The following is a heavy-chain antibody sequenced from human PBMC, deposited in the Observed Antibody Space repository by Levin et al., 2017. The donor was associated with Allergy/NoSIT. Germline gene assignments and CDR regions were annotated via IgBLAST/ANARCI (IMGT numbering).Heavy chain of an antibody. D-gene: IGHD6-19*01. V-gene: IGHV3-15*01. Sequence: GESLKISCAASGFTFSNAWMSWVRQAPGKGLEWVGRIKSKTDGGTTDYAAPVKGRFTISRDDSKNTLYLQMNSLKTEDTAVYYCTTEAGEYSSGWDIDYWGQGTLVTVSS. CDR1: GFTFSNAW. J-gene: IGHJ4*02. CDR3: TTEAGEYSSGWDIDY. CDR2: IKSKTDGGTT.